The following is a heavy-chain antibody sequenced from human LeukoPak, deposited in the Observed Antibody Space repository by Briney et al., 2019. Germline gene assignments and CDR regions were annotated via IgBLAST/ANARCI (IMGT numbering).Heavy chain of an antibody. D-gene: IGHD5-18*01. J-gene: IGHJ4*02. CDR2: ISAYNGNT. CDR1: GYTFTSYG. Sequence: ASVKVSCKASGYTFTSYGISWERQAPGQGLEWMGWISAYNGNTNYAQKLQGRVTMTTDTSTSTAYMELRSLRSDDTAVYYCARDADTAMADYFDYWGQGTLVTVSS. V-gene: IGHV1-18*01. CDR3: ARDADTAMADYFDY.